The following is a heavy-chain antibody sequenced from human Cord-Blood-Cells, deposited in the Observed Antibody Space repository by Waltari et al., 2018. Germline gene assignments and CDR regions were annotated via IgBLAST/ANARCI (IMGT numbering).Heavy chain of an antibody. J-gene: IGHJ5*02. CDR3: AREDGWFDP. Sequence: QVQLVQSGAEVKKPGASVKVSCKASGYTFTSYDINWVRQATGQGLEWIGWMNPNTGNTGCAQKFQGRVTITRDTSISTAYMELGSLGSEDTAVYYCAREDGWFDPWGQGALVTVSS. CDR1: GYTFTSYD. V-gene: IGHV1-8*02. CDR2: MNPNTGNT.